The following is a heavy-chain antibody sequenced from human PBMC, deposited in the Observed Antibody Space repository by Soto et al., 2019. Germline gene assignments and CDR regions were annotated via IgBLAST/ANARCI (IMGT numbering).Heavy chain of an antibody. V-gene: IGHV1-24*01. CDR1: GYTLTELS. Sequence: ASVKVSCKVSGYTLTELSMHWVRQAPGKGLEWMGGFDPEDGETIYAQKFQGRVTMTEDTSTDTAYMELSSLRSEDTAVYYCAGGSYYYYGMDFWGQGTTVTVSS. D-gene: IGHD1-26*01. CDR3: AGGSYYYYGMDF. CDR2: FDPEDGET. J-gene: IGHJ6*02.